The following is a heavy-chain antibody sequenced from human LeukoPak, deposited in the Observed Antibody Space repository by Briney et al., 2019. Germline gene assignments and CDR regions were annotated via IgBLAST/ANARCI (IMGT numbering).Heavy chain of an antibody. Sequence: PSETLSLTCTVSGGSISSYYWSWIRQPPGKGLEWIGYIYYSGSTNYNPSLKSRVTISVDTSKNQFSLKLSSATAADTAVYYCARAGITMTDDAFDIWGQGTMVTVSS. CDR2: IYYSGST. J-gene: IGHJ3*02. V-gene: IGHV4-59*01. CDR3: ARAGITMTDDAFDI. CDR1: GGSISSYY. D-gene: IGHD3-22*01.